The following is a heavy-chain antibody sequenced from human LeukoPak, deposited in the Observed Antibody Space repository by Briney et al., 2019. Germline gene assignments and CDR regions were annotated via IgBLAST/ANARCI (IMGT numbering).Heavy chain of an antibody. V-gene: IGHV3-30*04. CDR1: GFTLKIYP. CDR2: ISHDGSDK. Sequence: RGSLRLSCAASGFTLKIYPMHWVRQAPGKGLEWLSVISHDGSDKNNADSVKGRFIISRDNSKNTLYLQLNSLRPEDTAMYCAREGVQTTVDAFDMWGLGTMVIVSS. J-gene: IGHJ3*02. D-gene: IGHD4-17*01. CDR3: AREGVQTTVDAFDM.